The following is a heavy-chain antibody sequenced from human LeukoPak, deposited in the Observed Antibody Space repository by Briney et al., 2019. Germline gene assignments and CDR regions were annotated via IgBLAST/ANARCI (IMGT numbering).Heavy chain of an antibody. V-gene: IGHV1-69*13. D-gene: IGHD5-18*01. CDR2: IIPIFGTA. Sequence: SVRVSCKASRGTFSSYAISWVRQAPGQGLEWMGGIIPIFGTANYAQKFQGRVTITADESTSTAYMELYSLRSEDTAVYFCARDRGYSYAKKSSNYYYMDVWGKGTTVTISS. CDR1: RGTFSSYA. J-gene: IGHJ6*03. CDR3: ARDRGYSYAKKSSNYYYMDV.